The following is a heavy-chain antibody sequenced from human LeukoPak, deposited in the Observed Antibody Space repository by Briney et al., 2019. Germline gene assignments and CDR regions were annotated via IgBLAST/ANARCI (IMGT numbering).Heavy chain of an antibody. CDR2: ISGGGGST. V-gene: IGHV3-23*01. D-gene: IGHD4-23*01. CDR3: AKVEQDFGGNPRWFDP. J-gene: IGHJ5*02. CDR1: GFTFSSYA. Sequence: GGSLRLSCAASGFTFSSYAMSWVRQAPGMGLEWVSSISGGGGSTHYADSMKGRFTISRDNSKNTLYLQMNSLRAEDTAVYYCAKVEQDFGGNPRWFDPWGQGTLVTVSS.